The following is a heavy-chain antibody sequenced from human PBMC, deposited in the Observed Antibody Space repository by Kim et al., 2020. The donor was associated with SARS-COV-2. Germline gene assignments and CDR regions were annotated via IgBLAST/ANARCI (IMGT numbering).Heavy chain of an antibody. D-gene: IGHD3-22*01. CDR3: ARDPSYDSSGPFDY. Sequence: GGSLRLSCAASGFTFSSYGMHWVRQAPGKGLEWVAVISYDGSNKYYADSVKGRFTISRDNSKNTLYLQMNSLRAEDTAVYYCARDPSYDSSGPFDYWGQG. CDR2: ISYDGSNK. V-gene: IGHV3-30*12. CDR1: GFTFSSYG. J-gene: IGHJ4*02.